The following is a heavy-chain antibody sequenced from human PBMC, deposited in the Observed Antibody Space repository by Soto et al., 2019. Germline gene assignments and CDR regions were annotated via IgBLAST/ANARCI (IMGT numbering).Heavy chain of an antibody. CDR2: INAGNGNT. V-gene: IGHV1-3*01. Sequence: QVPLVQSGAEVKKPGASVKVSCKASGYTFTSYAMHWVRQAPGQRLEWMGWINAGNGNTKYSQKFQGRVTITRDTSASTAYMELSSLRSEDTAVYYCARRVVVAARGYYYMDVWGKGTTVTVSS. CDR1: GYTFTSYA. D-gene: IGHD2-15*01. J-gene: IGHJ6*03. CDR3: ARRVVVAARGYYYMDV.